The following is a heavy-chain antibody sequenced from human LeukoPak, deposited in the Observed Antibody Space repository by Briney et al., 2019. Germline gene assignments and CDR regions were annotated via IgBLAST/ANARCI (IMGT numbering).Heavy chain of an antibody. CDR1: GGSISSGDYY. Sequence: SETLSLTCTVSGGSISSGDYYWRWIRQPPGRGLEWIGYIYYSGSTYYNPSLKSRVTISVDTSKNQFSLKLSSVTAADTAVYYCARVGAMVYDAPFDYWGQGTLVTVSS. J-gene: IGHJ4*02. CDR3: ARVGAMVYDAPFDY. CDR2: IYYSGST. D-gene: IGHD2-8*01. V-gene: IGHV4-30-4*08.